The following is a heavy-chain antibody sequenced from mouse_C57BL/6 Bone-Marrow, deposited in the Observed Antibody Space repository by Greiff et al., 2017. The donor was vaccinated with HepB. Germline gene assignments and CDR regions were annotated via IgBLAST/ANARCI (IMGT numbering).Heavy chain of an antibody. CDR3: ARDGNYRYFDV. CDR2: SRNKANDYTT. J-gene: IGHJ1*03. CDR1: GFTFSDFY. V-gene: IGHV7-1*01. Sequence: EVMLVESGGGLVQSGRSLRLSCATSGFTFSDFYMEWVRQAPGKGLEWIAASRNKANDYTTEYSASVKGRFIVSRDTSQSILYLQMNALRAEDTAIYYCARDGNYRYFDVWGTGTTVTVSS.